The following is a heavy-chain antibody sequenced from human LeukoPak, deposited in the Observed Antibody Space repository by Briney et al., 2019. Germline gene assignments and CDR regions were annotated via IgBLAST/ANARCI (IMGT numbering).Heavy chain of an antibody. V-gene: IGHV3-23*01. CDR2: ISGSGGST. J-gene: IGHJ4*02. D-gene: IGHD1-26*01. CDR1: GFTFSSYA. CDR3: ARDTVGATTGALDY. Sequence: PGGSLRLSCAASGFTFSSYAMSWVRQAPGKGLEWVSAISGSGGSTYFADSVKGRFTISRDNSKNTLYLQMNSLRAEDTAVYYCARDTVGATTGALDYWGQGTLVTVSS.